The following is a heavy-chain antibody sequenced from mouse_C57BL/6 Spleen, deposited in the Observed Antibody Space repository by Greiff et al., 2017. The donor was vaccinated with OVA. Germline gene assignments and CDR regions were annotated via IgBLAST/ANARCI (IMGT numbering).Heavy chain of an antibody. CDR3: ARRSTVERYFDV. J-gene: IGHJ1*03. D-gene: IGHD1-1*01. CDR2: ISSGSSTI. Sequence: EVKLVESGGGLVKPGGSLKLSCAASGFTFSDYGMHWVRQAPEKGLEWVAYISSGSSTIYYADTVKGRFTISRDNAKNTLFLQMTSLRSEDTAMYYCARRSTVERYFDVWGTGTTVTVSS. CDR1: GFTFSDYG. V-gene: IGHV5-17*01.